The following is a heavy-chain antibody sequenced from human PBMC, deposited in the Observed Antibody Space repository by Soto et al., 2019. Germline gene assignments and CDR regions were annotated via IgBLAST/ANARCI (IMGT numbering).Heavy chain of an antibody. CDR1: GFTFRSYS. D-gene: IGHD3-22*01. Sequence: VQLVESGGGLVKPGGSLRLSCVASGFTFRSYSMNWVRQAPGKGLEWVSFISSSSGYIYYAESLRGRFTISRDNAKNSLYLQMNSLRAEDTAVYFCARARGSGYYFDYWGQGTPVTVSS. CDR2: ISSSSGYI. J-gene: IGHJ4*02. V-gene: IGHV3-21*01. CDR3: ARARGSGYYFDY.